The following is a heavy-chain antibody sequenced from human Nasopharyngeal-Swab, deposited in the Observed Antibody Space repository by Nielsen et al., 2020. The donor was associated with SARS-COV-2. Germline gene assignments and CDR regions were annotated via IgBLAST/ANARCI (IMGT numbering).Heavy chain of an antibody. Sequence: ASVKVSCKASGYTFTSYGISWVRQAPGQGLEWMGWISAYNGNTNYAQKLQGRVTMTTDTSTSTAYMELRSLRSDDTAVYYCARGPATVTTSYYYYYMDVWGKGTTVTVSS. D-gene: IGHD4-17*01. CDR2: ISAYNGNT. J-gene: IGHJ6*03. CDR3: ARGPATVTTSYYYYYMDV. CDR1: GYTFTSYG. V-gene: IGHV1-18*01.